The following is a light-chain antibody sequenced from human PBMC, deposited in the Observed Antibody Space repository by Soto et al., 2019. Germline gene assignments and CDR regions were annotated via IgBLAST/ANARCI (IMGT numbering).Light chain of an antibody. J-gene: IGLJ2*01. CDR2: DVT. CDR3: SSYTSSSTLVV. V-gene: IGLV2-14*01. CDR1: SSDVGGYNY. Sequence: QSALTQPASVSGSPGQSITIFCTGTSSDVGGYNYVSWYQQHPGKAPKLLICDVTNRPSGISNRFSGSKSGNTASLTISGLQAEDEADYYCSSYTSSSTLVVFGGGTKLTVL.